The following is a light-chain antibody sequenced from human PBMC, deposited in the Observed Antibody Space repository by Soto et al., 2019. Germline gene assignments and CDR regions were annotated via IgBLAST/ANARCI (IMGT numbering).Light chain of an antibody. CDR1: SGHSSYA. CDR3: QAWGTGIKRL. J-gene: IGLJ3*02. CDR2: VNSDGSH. V-gene: IGLV4-69*01. Sequence: QLVLTQSPSASASLGASVKLTCILSSGHSSYAIAWHQQQPEKGPRFLMKVNSDGSHRKGDGIPDRFSGSSSGAERYLTISSLQSEDEADYYCQAWGTGIKRLFGGGTKLTVL.